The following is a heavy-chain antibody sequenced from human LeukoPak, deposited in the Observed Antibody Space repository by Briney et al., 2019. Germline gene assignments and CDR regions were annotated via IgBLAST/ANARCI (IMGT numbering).Heavy chain of an antibody. CDR1: GFTFSSYS. CDR2: ISSSSYI. Sequence: PGGSLRLSCAASGFTFSSYSMNWVRQAPGKGLEWVSSISSSSYIYYAHSLKGRFTISKDNAKNSLYLQMNSLRAEDTAVYYCARDNGYSNYYYYYYMDVWGKGTTVTVSS. V-gene: IGHV3-21*01. J-gene: IGHJ6*03. CDR3: ARDNGYSNYYYYYYMDV. D-gene: IGHD5-18*01.